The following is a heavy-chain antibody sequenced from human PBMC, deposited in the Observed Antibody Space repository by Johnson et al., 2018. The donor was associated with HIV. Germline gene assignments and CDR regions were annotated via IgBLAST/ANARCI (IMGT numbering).Heavy chain of an antibody. CDR1: GFTFDDYA. J-gene: IGHJ3*01. CDR2: ISWNSGSI. V-gene: IGHV3-9*01. CDR3: AKDTRRKLVMITFGGVIAYH. D-gene: IGHD3-16*02. Sequence: QLVESGGGVVRPGGSLRLSCAASGFTFDDYAMHWVRQAPGKGLEWVSGISWNSGSIGYADSVKGRFTISRDNAKNSLYLQMNSLRAEDTALYYCAKDTRRKLVMITFGGVIAYHWGQGTMVTVSS.